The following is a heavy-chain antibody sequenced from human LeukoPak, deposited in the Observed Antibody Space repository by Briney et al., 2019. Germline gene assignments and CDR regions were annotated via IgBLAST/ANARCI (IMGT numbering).Heavy chain of an antibody. CDR3: ARDRDSSGWHVADY. V-gene: IGHV1-18*01. D-gene: IGHD6-19*01. CDR1: GYTFISYD. CDR2: ISPNNGNT. J-gene: IGHJ4*02. Sequence: ASVTVSFKASGYTFISYDITWVRQAPGQGLEWMGWISPNNGNTNYAQKFQGRVTMTTDTPTSTAYMEMRSLRSDDTAVYYCARDRDSSGWHVADYWGQGTLVTVSS.